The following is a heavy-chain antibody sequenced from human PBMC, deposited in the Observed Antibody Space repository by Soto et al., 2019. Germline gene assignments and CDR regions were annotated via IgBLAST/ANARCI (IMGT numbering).Heavy chain of an antibody. Sequence: GGSLRLSCEASGFTFSIYVMSWVRQAPGKGLEWVSAISGSGGSTYYADSVKGRFTISRDNSKNTLYLQMNSLRAEDTAVYYCAKDGSLPIRRIVGVIDYFDYWGQGTLVTVSS. V-gene: IGHV3-23*01. J-gene: IGHJ4*02. D-gene: IGHD1-26*01. CDR1: GFTFSIYV. CDR3: AKDGSLPIRRIVGVIDYFDY. CDR2: ISGSGGST.